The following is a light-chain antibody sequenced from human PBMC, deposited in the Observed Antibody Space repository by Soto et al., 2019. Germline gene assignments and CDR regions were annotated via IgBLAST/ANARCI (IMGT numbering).Light chain of an antibody. CDR1: QSIGSW. CDR3: EDYSSSSGLT. CDR2: QAS. V-gene: IGKV1-5*03. J-gene: IGKJ4*01. Sequence: DIQMTQSPSTLSASVGDRVTITCRASQSIGSWLAWYQQKPGKAPKLLIFQASSLKSGVPSRFSGSGSATEYTLTISSLQPDDFATYYCEDYSSSSGLTFGGGTKVEIK.